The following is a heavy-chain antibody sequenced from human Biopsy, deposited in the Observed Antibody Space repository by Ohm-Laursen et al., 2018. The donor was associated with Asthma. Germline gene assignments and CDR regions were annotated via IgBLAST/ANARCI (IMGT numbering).Heavy chain of an antibody. CDR1: GFAFDYYA. V-gene: IGHV3-23*02. CDR3: ARTFHFWSPYHAEHYQL. CDR2: IRPNYRGV. D-gene: IGHD3-3*01. J-gene: IGHJ1*01. Sequence: SLRLSCAASGFAFDYYAMSWARQAPGEGLAWVATIRPNYRGVDYVASVRGRFTVTRDDSKNTLYLHMSSLRAEDTAVYYCARTFHFWSPYHAEHYQLWGQGTLVTVSS.